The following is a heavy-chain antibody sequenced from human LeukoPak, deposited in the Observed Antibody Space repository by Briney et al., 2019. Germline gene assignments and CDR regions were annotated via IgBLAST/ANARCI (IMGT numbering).Heavy chain of an antibody. CDR2: IRWNSGSI. J-gene: IGHJ5*02. CDR3: AKGGPGGSGWYAGWFDP. Sequence: GRSLRLSCAASGFTFDDYAMHWVRQAPGKGLGWVSGIRWNSGSIGYADSVKGRFTISRDNAKNSLYLQMDSLRAEDTALYYCAKGGPGGSGWYAGWFDPWGQGTLVTVPS. CDR1: GFTFDDYA. D-gene: IGHD6-19*01. V-gene: IGHV3-9*01.